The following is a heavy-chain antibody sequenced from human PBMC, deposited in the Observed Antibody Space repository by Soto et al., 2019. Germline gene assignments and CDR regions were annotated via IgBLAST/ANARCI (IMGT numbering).Heavy chain of an antibody. CDR1: GYSFTSYW. CDR2: IDPSDSYT. CDR3: ARHVPFLTGYYIDYYYGMDV. V-gene: IGHV5-10-1*01. J-gene: IGHJ6*02. D-gene: IGHD3-9*01. Sequence: GESLKISCKGSGYSFTSYWISWVRQMPGKGLEWMGRIDPSDSYTNYSPSFQGHVTISADKSISTAYLQWSSLKASDTAMYYCARHVPFLTGYYIDYYYGMDVWGQGTTVTVSS.